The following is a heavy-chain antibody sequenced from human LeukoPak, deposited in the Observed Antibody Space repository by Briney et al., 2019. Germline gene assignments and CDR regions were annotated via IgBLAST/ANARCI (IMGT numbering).Heavy chain of an antibody. CDR2: IYSGGST. V-gene: IGHV3-53*04. D-gene: IGHD1-1*01. Sequence: GGSLRLSCAASGFTVSSNYMSWVRQAPGKGLEWVSVIYSGGSTYYADSVKGRFTISRHNSKNKLYLQMNSLRAEDTAGYYCARGLPVPPDFDYWGQGTLVTVSS. CDR1: GFTVSSNY. CDR3: ARGLPVPPDFDY. J-gene: IGHJ4*02.